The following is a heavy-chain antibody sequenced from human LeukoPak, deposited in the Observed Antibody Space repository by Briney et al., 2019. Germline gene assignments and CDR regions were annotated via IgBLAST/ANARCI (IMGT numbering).Heavy chain of an antibody. V-gene: IGHV1-69*05. Sequence: GASVKVSCKASGGTFSSYAISWVRQAPGQGLEWMGGIIPIFGTANYAQKFQGRVTITTDESTSTAYMELSSLRSGDTAVYYCASSSSRRYYYMDVWGKGTTVTVSS. CDR1: GGTFSSYA. D-gene: IGHD6-6*01. CDR2: IIPIFGTA. J-gene: IGHJ6*03. CDR3: ASSSSRRYYYMDV.